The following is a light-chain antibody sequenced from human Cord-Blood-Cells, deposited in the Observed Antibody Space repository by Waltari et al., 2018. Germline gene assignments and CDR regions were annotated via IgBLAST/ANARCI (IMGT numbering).Light chain of an antibody. V-gene: IGKV1-9*01. J-gene: IGKJ2*01. CDR1: LGLSSY. CDR2: AAS. Sequence: IQLPQSPAYLSASVGHRVTITCRASLGLSSYFAWYQQKPGKAPKLQLYAASTWQSGVPSRLSGSGSGTDFTLTISSLQPENFSTCYCLQLNRYPPTCGQGTKLGIK. CDR3: LQLNRYPPT.